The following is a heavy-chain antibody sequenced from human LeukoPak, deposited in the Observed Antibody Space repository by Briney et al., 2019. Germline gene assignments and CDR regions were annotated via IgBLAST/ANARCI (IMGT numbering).Heavy chain of an antibody. Sequence: SETLSLTCTVSGGSISSYYWSWIRQPPGKGLEWIGYIYYSGSTNYNPSLKSRVTISVDTSKSQFSLKLSSVTAADTAVYYCARVVGTNWNYSYYYYMDVWGKGTTVTVSS. V-gene: IGHV4-59*01. CDR1: GGSISSYY. CDR2: IYYSGST. CDR3: ARVVGTNWNYSYYYYMDV. D-gene: IGHD1-20*01. J-gene: IGHJ6*03.